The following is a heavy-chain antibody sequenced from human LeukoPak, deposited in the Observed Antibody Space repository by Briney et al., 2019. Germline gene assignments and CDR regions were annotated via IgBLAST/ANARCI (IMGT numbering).Heavy chain of an antibody. V-gene: IGHV1-3*01. J-gene: IGHJ1*01. CDR1: GYTFTSYA. CDR2: INAGNGNT. Sequence: ASVKVSCKASGYTFTSYAMHWVRQAPGQRLEWMGWINAGNGNTKYSQKFQGRVTITRDTSASTAYMELSSLRSEDTSVYYCASAPSGSYDKQGYFQHWGQGTLVTVSS. CDR3: ASAPSGSYDKQGYFQH. D-gene: IGHD3-10*01.